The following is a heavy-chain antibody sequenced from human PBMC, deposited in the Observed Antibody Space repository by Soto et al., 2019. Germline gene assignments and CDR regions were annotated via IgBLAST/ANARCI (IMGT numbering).Heavy chain of an antibody. CDR2: IYYTGTT. Sequence: SETLSLTCTVSGGSVNSGNYYLSWIRQPPGKGLEWIGYIYYTGTTNYSPSLKSRVTISVDTSKNQFSLKLYSVTAADTAVYYCAKDQPPFDAWGQGTLVTV. J-gene: IGHJ5*02. V-gene: IGHV4-61*01. CDR3: AKDQPPFDA. CDR1: GGSVNSGNYY.